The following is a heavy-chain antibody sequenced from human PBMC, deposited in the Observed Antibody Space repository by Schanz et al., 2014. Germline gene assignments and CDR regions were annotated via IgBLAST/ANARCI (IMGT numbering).Heavy chain of an antibody. V-gene: IGHV1-46*03. CDR1: GYTFTTYY. Sequence: QVQLLQSGAEVKKPGASMKVSCKASGYTFTTYYMLWVRQAPGQGLEWMGIINPSGGRTRYGQKFQVRIAETTDTSKSTVYLEVSSLTSDDTSVHYCGTGFRRSYSDLWGEGTLITVSS. D-gene: IGHD1-26*01. J-gene: IGHJ5*02. CDR3: GTGFRRSYSDL. CDR2: INPSGGRT.